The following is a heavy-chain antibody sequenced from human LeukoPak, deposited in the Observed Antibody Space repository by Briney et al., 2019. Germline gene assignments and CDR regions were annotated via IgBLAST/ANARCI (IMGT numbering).Heavy chain of an antibody. J-gene: IGHJ3*02. D-gene: IGHD5-18*01. CDR1: GFTFDDYG. Sequence: PGGSLRLSCAASGFTFDDYGMSWVRQAPGKGLEWVSGINWNGGSTGYADSVKGRFTISRDNAKNSLYLQMNSLRAEDTALYSCSRDVSGYRHDSRSAFDIWGQGTLVTVSS. CDR3: SRDVSGYRHDSRSAFDI. V-gene: IGHV3-20*04. CDR2: INWNGGST.